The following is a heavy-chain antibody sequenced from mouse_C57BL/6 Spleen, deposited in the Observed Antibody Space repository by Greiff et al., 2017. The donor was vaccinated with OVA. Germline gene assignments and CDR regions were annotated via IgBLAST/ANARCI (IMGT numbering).Heavy chain of an antibody. V-gene: IGHV5-9*01. D-gene: IGHD1-1*01. CDR2: ISGGGGNT. CDR3: ARRGLLRSYYYAMDY. Sequence: DVKLVESGGGLVKPGGSLKLSCAASGFTFSSYTMSWVRQTPEKRLEWVATISGGGGNTYYPDSVKGRFTISRDNAKNTLYLQMSSLRSEDTALYYCARRGLLRSYYYAMDYWGQGTSVTVSS. J-gene: IGHJ4*01. CDR1: GFTFSSYT.